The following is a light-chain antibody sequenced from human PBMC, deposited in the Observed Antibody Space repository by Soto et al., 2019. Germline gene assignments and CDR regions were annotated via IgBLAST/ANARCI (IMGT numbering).Light chain of an antibody. V-gene: IGKV3-20*01. CDR2: GAS. Sequence: EIVLTQSTGTLSLTKGEKATLSCRASQSVSSSYLAWYQQKPGQAPRLLIYGASSRATGIPDRFSGSGSGTDFTLTISRLEPEDFAVYYCQQYGSLWTFGQGTKVDIK. CDR1: QSVSSSY. J-gene: IGKJ1*01. CDR3: QQYGSLWT.